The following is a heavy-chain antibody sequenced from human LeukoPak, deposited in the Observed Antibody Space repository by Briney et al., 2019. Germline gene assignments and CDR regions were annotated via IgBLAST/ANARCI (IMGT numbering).Heavy chain of an antibody. J-gene: IGHJ4*02. Sequence: PGGSLRLSCAASGFTLSSCAMSWVRQGPGKGLEWVSAISVSGNTYHADSVKGRFTISRDNAKNSLYLQMNTLRAEDTAVYYCARGSDTAMVLFYYFDYWGQGTLVTVSS. D-gene: IGHD5-18*01. V-gene: IGHV3-23*01. CDR2: ISVSGNT. CDR3: ARGSDTAMVLFYYFDY. CDR1: GFTLSSCA.